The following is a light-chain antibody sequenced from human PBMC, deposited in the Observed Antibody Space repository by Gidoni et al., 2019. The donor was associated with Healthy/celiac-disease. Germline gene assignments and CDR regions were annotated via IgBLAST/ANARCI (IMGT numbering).Light chain of an antibody. J-gene: IGLJ3*02. CDR3: QSYDSSNRWV. Sequence: NFMLTHPHSVSEFLGKPVTISCTRSSGSSASKYVQWYQQRPGSAPTTVIYEDNQRPSGVPDRFSGSIDSSSNSASLTISGLKTEDEADYYGQSYDSSNRWVFGGGTKLTVL. V-gene: IGLV6-57*03. CDR1: SGSSASKY. CDR2: EDN.